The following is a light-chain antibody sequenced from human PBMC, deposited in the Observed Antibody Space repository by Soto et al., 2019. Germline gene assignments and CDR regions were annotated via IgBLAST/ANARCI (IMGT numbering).Light chain of an antibody. Sequence: EIVLTQSPATLSLSPGERATLSCRASQSVSRYLAWYQQKPGQAPRLLIYDASNRATGIPVRFSGSGSGTDFTLTITSLEPEDFAVYYCQQRSSWPSTFGGGTKVEI. CDR1: QSVSRY. V-gene: IGKV3-11*01. CDR2: DAS. CDR3: QQRSSWPST. J-gene: IGKJ4*01.